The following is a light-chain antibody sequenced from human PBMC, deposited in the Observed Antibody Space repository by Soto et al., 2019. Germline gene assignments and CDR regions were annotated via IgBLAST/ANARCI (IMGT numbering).Light chain of an antibody. V-gene: IGKV3-15*01. J-gene: IGKJ1*01. Sequence: EIVLTQSPGTLSLSPGERATLSCRASQSVSSSYLAWYQQKPGQAPRLLIYGAYTRATGIPARFSGSGSGTDFTLTISSLQSEDFAVYYCQHYNYWPPKTFGQGTKVDI. CDR2: GAY. CDR1: QSVSSSY. CDR3: QHYNYWPPKT.